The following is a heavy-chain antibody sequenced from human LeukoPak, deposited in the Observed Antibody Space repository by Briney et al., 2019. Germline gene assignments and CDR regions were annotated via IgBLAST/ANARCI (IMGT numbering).Heavy chain of an antibody. Sequence: GGSLRLSCAASGFTLSSYSMNWVRQAPGKGLEWVSYISSSSSTIDYADSVKGRFTISRDNAKNSMYLQMNSLRAEDTAVYYCARGDSNPSYYYYYMDVWGKGTTVTVSS. V-gene: IGHV3-48*01. D-gene: IGHD4-11*01. CDR3: ARGDSNPSYYYYYMDV. CDR1: GFTLSSYS. CDR2: ISSSSSTI. J-gene: IGHJ6*03.